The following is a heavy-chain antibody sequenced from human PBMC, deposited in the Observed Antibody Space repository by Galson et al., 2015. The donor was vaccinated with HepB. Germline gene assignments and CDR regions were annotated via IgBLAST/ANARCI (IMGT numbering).Heavy chain of an antibody. Sequence: SLRLSCAASGFTVSSNYMSWVRQAPGKGLEWVSVIYSGGSTYYADSVKGRFTISRDNSKNTLYLQMNSLRAEDTAVYYCATGHSMVRGVPHDAFDIWGQGTMVTVSS. CDR2: IYSGGST. CDR1: GFTVSSNY. V-gene: IGHV3-53*01. D-gene: IGHD3-10*01. J-gene: IGHJ3*02. CDR3: ATGHSMVRGVPHDAFDI.